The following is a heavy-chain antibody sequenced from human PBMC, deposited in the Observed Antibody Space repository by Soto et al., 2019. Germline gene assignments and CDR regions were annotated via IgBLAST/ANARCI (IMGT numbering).Heavy chain of an antibody. Sequence: APVKCSFKASGYTFTSYGISWVRQAPGQGLEWMGWISAYNGNTNYAQKLQGRVTMTTDTSTSTAYLELRSLRSDDTAVYYCARDRSSWYWFDPWGQGTLVTVSS. CDR2: ISAYNGNT. V-gene: IGHV1-18*04. CDR3: ARDRSSWYWFDP. J-gene: IGHJ5*02. D-gene: IGHD6-13*01. CDR1: GYTFTSYG.